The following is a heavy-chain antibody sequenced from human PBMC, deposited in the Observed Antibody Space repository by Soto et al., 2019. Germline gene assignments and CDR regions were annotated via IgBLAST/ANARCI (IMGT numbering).Heavy chain of an antibody. Sequence: QITLKESGPTLVKPTQTLTLTCTFSGFSLSTSGVGVGWIRQPPGKALEWLALIYWDDDKRYSPSLKSRLTITKDTSKNQVVLTMTNMDPVDTATYYCAQRIQLWLEGWFDPWGQGTLVTVSS. CDR1: GFSLSTSGVG. V-gene: IGHV2-5*02. J-gene: IGHJ5*02. D-gene: IGHD5-18*01. CDR2: IYWDDDK. CDR3: AQRIQLWLEGWFDP.